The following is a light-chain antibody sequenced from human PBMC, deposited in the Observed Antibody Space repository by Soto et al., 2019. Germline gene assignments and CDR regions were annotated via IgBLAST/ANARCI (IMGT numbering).Light chain of an antibody. V-gene: IGKV1-39*01. CDR3: RQSYSTPRT. J-gene: IGKJ1*01. CDR2: AAS. Sequence: DIQLTQSPSSLSASVGDRVTITCRASQSISSYLIWYQQKPGKAPKLLIYAASSLQSGVPSRFSGSGSGTDFTLPISSLQHEDFATDYCRQSYSTPRTFGQGTKVDI. CDR1: QSISSY.